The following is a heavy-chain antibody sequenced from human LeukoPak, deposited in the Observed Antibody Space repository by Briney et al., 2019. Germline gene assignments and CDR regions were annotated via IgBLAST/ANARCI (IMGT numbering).Heavy chain of an antibody. CDR1: SYSISSGYY. CDR3: ATVGRDYDILTGYYYYYYYYMDV. J-gene: IGHJ6*03. V-gene: IGHV4-38-2*02. D-gene: IGHD3-9*01. Sequence: PSETLSLTCTVSSYSISSGYYWGWIRQPPGKGLEWIGSIYHSGSTYYNPSLKSRVTISVDTSKNQFSLKLSSVTAADTAVYYCATVGRDYDILTGYYYYYYYYMDVWGKGTTVTISS. CDR2: IYHSGST.